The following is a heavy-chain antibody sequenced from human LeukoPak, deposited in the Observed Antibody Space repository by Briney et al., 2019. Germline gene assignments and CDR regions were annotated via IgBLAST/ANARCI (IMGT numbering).Heavy chain of an antibody. J-gene: IGHJ4*02. V-gene: IGHV1-2*02. CDR1: GYXFTGYY. CDR3: ARDGTGVYNLVQY. D-gene: IGHD5-24*01. CDR2: INPNSGGT. Sequence: GASVKVSCKASGYXFTGYYIHWVRQAPGQGLEWMGWINPNSGGTNYAQKFQGRVTMTRDTSISAVYMELSRLRSDDTAVYYCARDGTGVYNLVQYWGQGILVTVSS.